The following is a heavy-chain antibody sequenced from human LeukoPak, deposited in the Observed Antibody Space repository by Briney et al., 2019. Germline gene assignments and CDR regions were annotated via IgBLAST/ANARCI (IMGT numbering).Heavy chain of an antibody. V-gene: IGHV3-21*01. Sequence: GRCLSPACAASGFTFSSNSTESGRQAPGKGLEWVSSISSSSSYINYADSVKGRFTISIDTAKNSLYLQMNSVRAEDTAVYYCARVLNSVPNDYWGQGTLVTVSS. CDR1: GFTFSSNS. J-gene: IGHJ4*02. CDR3: ARVLNSVPNDY. CDR2: ISSSSSYI. D-gene: IGHD4-23*01.